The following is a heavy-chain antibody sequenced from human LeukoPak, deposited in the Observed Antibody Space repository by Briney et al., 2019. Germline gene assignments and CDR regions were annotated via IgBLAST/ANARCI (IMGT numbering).Heavy chain of an antibody. D-gene: IGHD4-23*01. CDR1: GYTFTGYS. CDR2: MNPNSGNI. Sequence: ASVKVSCKASGYTFTGYSMHWVRQATGQGLEWMGWMNPNSGNIGYAQKFQGRVTMTRNTSISTAYMELSSLRSEDTAVYYCARDNSVEDTAWWFDPWGQGTLVTVSS. CDR3: ARDNSVEDTAWWFDP. V-gene: IGHV1-8*02. J-gene: IGHJ5*02.